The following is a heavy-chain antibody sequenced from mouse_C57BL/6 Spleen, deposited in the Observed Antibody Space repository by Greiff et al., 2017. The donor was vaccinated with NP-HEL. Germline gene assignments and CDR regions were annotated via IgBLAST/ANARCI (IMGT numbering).Heavy chain of an antibody. J-gene: IGHJ3*01. CDR3: ARQDDGYYWFAY. D-gene: IGHD2-3*01. CDR1: GFTFSSYT. Sequence: EVQLVESGGGLVKPGGSLKLSCAASGFTFSSYTMSWVRQTPEKRLEWVATISGGGGNTYYPDSVKGRFTISRDNAKNTLYLQMSSLRSEDTALYYCARQDDGYYWFAYWGQGTLVTVSA. CDR2: ISGGGGNT. V-gene: IGHV5-9*01.